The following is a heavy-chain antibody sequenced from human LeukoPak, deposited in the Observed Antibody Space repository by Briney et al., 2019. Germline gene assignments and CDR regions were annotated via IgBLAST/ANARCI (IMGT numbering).Heavy chain of an antibody. CDR1: GFTFSSYS. J-gene: IGHJ4*02. V-gene: IGHV3-21*01. CDR2: ISSSSSYI. D-gene: IGHD1-26*01. Sequence: PGGSLRLSCAASGFTFSSYSMDWVRQAPGKGLEWVSSISSSSSYIYYADSVKGRFTISRDNAKSSLYLQMNSLRAEDTAVYYCARDPIVGASSFDYWGQGTLVTVSS. CDR3: ARDPIVGASSFDY.